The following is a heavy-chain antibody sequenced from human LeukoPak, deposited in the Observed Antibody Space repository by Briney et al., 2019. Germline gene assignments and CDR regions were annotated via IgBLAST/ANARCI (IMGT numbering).Heavy chain of an antibody. CDR1: GYIFTNYW. CDR2: IYPGDSDT. Sequence: GESLEISCKGSGYIFTNYWIGWVRQMPGKGLEWMGTIYPGDSDTRYSPSFRGQVTISADKSIDTVHLQWSSLKASDTAMYYCARRATSQEWFDPWGQGTLATVSS. V-gene: IGHV5-51*01. CDR3: ARRATSQEWFDP. J-gene: IGHJ5*02.